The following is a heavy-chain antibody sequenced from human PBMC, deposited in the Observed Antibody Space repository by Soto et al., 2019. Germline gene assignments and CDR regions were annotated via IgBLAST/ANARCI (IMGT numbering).Heavy chain of an antibody. V-gene: IGHV3-30*03. CDR3: AGSMTYFDC. D-gene: IGHD2-21*02. Sequence: PGGSLRLSCAASGFTFSSYGMHWVRQAPGKGLEWVAVISFDGSNKYYADSVKGRFTISRDNSKNTLYLQMNSLRPEDTAVYYCAGSMTYFDCWGQGTLVTVSS. CDR1: GFTFSSYG. CDR2: ISFDGSNK. J-gene: IGHJ4*02.